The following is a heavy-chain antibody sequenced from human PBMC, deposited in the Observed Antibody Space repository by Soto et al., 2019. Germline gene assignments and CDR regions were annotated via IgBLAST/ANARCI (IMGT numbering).Heavy chain of an antibody. CDR3: AKDWRKWEDIVVVPAAIGILFDY. D-gene: IGHD2-2*01. CDR1: GFTFSSYA. Sequence: GGSLRLSCAASGFTFSSYAMSWVRQAPGKGLEWVSAISGSGGSTYYADSVKGRFTISRDNSKNTLYLQMNSLRAEDTAVYYCAKDWRKWEDIVVVPAAIGILFDYWGQGTLVTVSS. J-gene: IGHJ4*02. V-gene: IGHV3-23*01. CDR2: ISGSGGST.